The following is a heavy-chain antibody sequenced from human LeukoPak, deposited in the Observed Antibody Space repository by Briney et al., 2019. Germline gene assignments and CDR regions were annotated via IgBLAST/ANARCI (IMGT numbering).Heavy chain of an antibody. V-gene: IGHV4-34*01. J-gene: IGHJ4*02. CDR1: GGSFSGYY. D-gene: IGHD2-2*01. CDR2: INHSGST. Sequence: KPSETLSLTCAVYGGSFSGYYWSWIRQPPGKGLEWIGEINHSGSTNYNPSLKSRVTISVDTSKNQFSLKLSSVTAADTAVYYCARGVVVVPAARGYFDYWGQGTLVTVSS. CDR3: ARGVVVVPAARGYFDY.